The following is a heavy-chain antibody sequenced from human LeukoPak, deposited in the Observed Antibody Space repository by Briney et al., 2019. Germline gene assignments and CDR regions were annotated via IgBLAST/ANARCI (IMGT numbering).Heavy chain of an antibody. V-gene: IGHV3-11*04. J-gene: IGHJ3*02. CDR1: GFTFSDYY. CDR3: ARDYGSGSYYPNGAFDI. D-gene: IGHD3-10*01. CDR2: ISSSGSTI. Sequence: GGSLRLSCAASGFTFSDYYMSWIRQAPGKGLEWVSYISSSGSTIYYADSVKGRFTISRDNAKNSLYLQMNSLRTEDTAVYYCARDYGSGSYYPNGAFDIWGQGTMVTVSS.